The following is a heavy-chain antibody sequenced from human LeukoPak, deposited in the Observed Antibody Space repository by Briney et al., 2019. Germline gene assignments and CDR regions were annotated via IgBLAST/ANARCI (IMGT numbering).Heavy chain of an antibody. V-gene: IGHV3-23*01. D-gene: IGHD5-24*01. J-gene: IGHJ4*02. CDR3: AKSGYNRFDY. CDR2: ISGSSDST. Sequence: GGSLRLSCVASGFTFTSNAMNWVRQAPGKGLEWVSRISGSSDSTYYADSVKGRFTISRDNSKNTLYLQMNSLRAEDTAVYYCAKSGYNRFDYWGQGTLVTVSS. CDR1: GFTFTSNA.